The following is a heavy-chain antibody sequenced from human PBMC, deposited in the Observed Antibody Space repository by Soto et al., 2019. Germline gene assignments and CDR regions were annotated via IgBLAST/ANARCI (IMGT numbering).Heavy chain of an antibody. CDR3: AGMPYTSGLRFDP. J-gene: IGHJ5*02. Sequence: SETLSLTCNMSGDSYSISTYSWSWIRQPPGKALQWIGLIYQSGVTSYNPSLASRVSISLDRSNNQCSLKLKSVTAADTAVYFCAGMPYTSGLRFDPWGPGTLVTVSS. D-gene: IGHD1-1*01. CDR1: GDSYSISTYS. CDR2: IYQSGVT. V-gene: IGHV4-30-2*01.